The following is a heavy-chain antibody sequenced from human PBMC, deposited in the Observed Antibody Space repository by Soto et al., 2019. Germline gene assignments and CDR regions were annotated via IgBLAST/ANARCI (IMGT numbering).Heavy chain of an antibody. CDR1: GYTFSSYG. J-gene: IGHJ4*02. V-gene: IGHV1-18*01. CDR2: ISAYKGNT. D-gene: IGHD3-9*01. CDR3: ARSDILTRLDY. Sequence: ASVKVSCKASGYTFSSYGISWVRQAPGQGLEWMGWISAYKGNTNYAQKFQGRVTMTTDTSTSTAYMELRSLRSDDTAVYYCARSDILTRLDYWGQGTLVTVSS.